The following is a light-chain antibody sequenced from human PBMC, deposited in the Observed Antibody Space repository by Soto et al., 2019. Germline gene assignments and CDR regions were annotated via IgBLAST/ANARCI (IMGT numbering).Light chain of an antibody. CDR2: DVS. J-gene: IGLJ1*01. CDR3: CSDAGNYAYA. V-gene: IGLV2-11*01. CDR1: RSDVGGYNY. Sequence: QSAVTQPRSVSGDPGQSVTIFCTGTRSDVGGYNYVSWYQQHPGKAPKLMIFDVSKRPSGVPDRFSGSKSETTASLTISGLQAEDEAAYYCCSDAGNYAYAFGTRTKV.